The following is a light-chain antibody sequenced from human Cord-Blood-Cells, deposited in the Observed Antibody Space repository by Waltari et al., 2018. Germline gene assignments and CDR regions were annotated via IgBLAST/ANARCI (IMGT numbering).Light chain of an antibody. CDR1: SLRSYY. CDR3: NSRDSSGNHLV. J-gene: IGLJ3*02. Sequence: SSELTQDPAVSVALGQTVRLTCRGDSLRSYYASWYQQKPGQAPVLVIYGKNNRPSGIPDRFSGSSSGNTASLTITGAQAEDEADYYCNSRDSSGNHLVFGGGTKLTVL. V-gene: IGLV3-19*01. CDR2: GKN.